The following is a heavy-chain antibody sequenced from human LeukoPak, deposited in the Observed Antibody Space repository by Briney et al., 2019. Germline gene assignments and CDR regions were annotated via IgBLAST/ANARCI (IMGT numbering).Heavy chain of an antibody. CDR3: ARGRKYYYDSSGYPRSAFDI. V-gene: IGHV3-7*01. CDR1: GFTFSSYW. D-gene: IGHD3-22*01. CDR2: IKQDGSEK. Sequence: PGGSLRLSCAASGFTFSSYWMSWVRQAPGKGLEWVANIKQDGSEKYYVDSVKGRFTISRDNAKNSLYLQMNSLRAEDTAVYYCARGRKYYYDSSGYPRSAFDIWGQGTMVTVSS. J-gene: IGHJ3*02.